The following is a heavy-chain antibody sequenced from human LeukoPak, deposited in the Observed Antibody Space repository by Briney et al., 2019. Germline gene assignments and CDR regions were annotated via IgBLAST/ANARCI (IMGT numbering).Heavy chain of an antibody. CDR3: AREFWRGAKYNWFDP. V-gene: IGHV1-69*04. D-gene: IGHD1-26*01. CDR2: IIPILGIA. Sequence: SVKVSCKASGYTFTSYGISWVRQAPGQGLEWMGRIIPILGIANYAQKFQGRVTITADKSTSTAYMELSSLRSEDTAVYYCAREFWRGAKYNWFDPWGQGTLVTVSS. J-gene: IGHJ5*02. CDR1: GYTFTSYG.